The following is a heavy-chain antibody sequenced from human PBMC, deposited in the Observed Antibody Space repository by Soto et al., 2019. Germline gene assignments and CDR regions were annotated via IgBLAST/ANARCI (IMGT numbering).Heavy chain of an antibody. Sequence: QVQLVQSGAEVKKPGASVKVSCKASGYTFTSYDINWVRQATGQGLEYLGWMNPNSGNTGYVQKFQGRVTMTRDTYLSAAYMGLSGLRSEDTGVYYCARGIKYGDYSRLFDPWGQGTLVTVSS. CDR2: MNPNSGNT. CDR3: ARGIKYGDYSRLFDP. CDR1: GYTFTSYD. J-gene: IGHJ5*02. D-gene: IGHD4-17*01. V-gene: IGHV1-8*01.